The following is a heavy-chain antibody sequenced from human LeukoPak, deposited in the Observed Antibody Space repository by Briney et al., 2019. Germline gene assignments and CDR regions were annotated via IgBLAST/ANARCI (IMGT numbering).Heavy chain of an antibody. D-gene: IGHD5-12*01. Sequence: SETLSLTCTVSGASISNYYWSWIRQPAGKGLEWIGRMYNSGSTIYNPSPQSRVTMSLDTSSNHFSLNLISVTAADTAVYYCVRAEGGGYARYWGRGTLVTVSS. CDR3: VRAEGGGYARY. J-gene: IGHJ4*02. V-gene: IGHV4-4*07. CDR1: GASISNYY. CDR2: MYNSGST.